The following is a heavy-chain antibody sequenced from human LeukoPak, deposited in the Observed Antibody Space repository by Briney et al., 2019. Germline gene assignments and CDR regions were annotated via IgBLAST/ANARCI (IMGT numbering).Heavy chain of an antibody. CDR3: ARGQSLNDY. CDR1: GYTLTEYY. Sequence: ASVKVSCKASGYTLTEYYMRWVRQAPGQGLEWMGWINPNSGGANYAENFQGRVTMTRDTSISTAYMELSSLRYDDTALYYCARGQSLNDYWGQGTLVTVSS. CDR2: INPNSGGA. J-gene: IGHJ4*02. V-gene: IGHV1-2*02.